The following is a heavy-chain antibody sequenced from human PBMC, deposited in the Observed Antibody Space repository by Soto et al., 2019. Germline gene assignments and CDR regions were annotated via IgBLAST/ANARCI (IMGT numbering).Heavy chain of an antibody. J-gene: IGHJ4*02. CDR3: AREKSGSYHRQFDY. Sequence: ASVKVSCKASGYTLPNFGLSWVRQAPGRGLEWMVCISAYTANTNYAQKLQDRVTMTTDTSKSTAFLELRSLRSDDTAVYYCAREKSGSYHRQFDYCCQ. CDR2: ISAYTANT. V-gene: IGHV1-18*01. CDR1: GYTLPNFG. D-gene: IGHD1-26*01.